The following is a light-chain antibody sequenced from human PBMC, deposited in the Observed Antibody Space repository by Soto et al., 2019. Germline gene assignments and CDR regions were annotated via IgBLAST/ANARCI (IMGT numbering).Light chain of an antibody. CDR2: DAS. V-gene: IGKV3-11*01. J-gene: IGKJ5*01. CDR1: QSVTTF. CDR3: QQRSNWPPAIT. Sequence: IVLTQSPATLSLSPWERATLSCRARQSVTTFFAWYQQKPGLPPRLLIYDASTRATGIPARFSGSGSGTDFTLTISSLEPEDSAVYYCQQRSNWPPAITFGQGTRLEIK.